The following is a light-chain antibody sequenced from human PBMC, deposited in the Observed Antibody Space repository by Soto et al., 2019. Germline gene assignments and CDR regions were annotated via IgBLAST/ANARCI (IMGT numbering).Light chain of an antibody. V-gene: IGLV2-14*01. CDR2: EVR. J-gene: IGLJ1*01. Sequence: QSALTQPASVSGSPGQSITISCTGTSSDIGRYNYVSWYQQHPGKVPKLIISEVRNRPSGVSDRFSGSKSGNSASLTISVLQPEDEADYYCSSYTTSSTQVIGSETKVTVL. CDR1: SSDIGRYNY. CDR3: SSYTTSSTQV.